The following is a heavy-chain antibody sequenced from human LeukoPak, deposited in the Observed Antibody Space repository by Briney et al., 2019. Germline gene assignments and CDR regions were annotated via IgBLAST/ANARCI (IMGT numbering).Heavy chain of an antibody. CDR2: IYYSGST. CDR1: GGSISSSSYY. Sequence: SETLSLTCTVSGGSISSSSYYWGWIRQPPGKELEWIGSIYYSGSTYYNPSLKSRVTISVDTSKNQFSLKLSSVTAADTAVYYCARDPDSSGYYYVYFDYWGQGTLVTVSS. V-gene: IGHV4-39*07. D-gene: IGHD3-22*01. CDR3: ARDPDSSGYYYVYFDY. J-gene: IGHJ4*02.